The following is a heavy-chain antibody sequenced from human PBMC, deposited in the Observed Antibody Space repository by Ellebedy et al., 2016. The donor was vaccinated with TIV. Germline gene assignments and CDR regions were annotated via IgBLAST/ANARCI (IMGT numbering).Heavy chain of an antibody. CDR2: VYRSGST. J-gene: IGHJ3*01. V-gene: IGHV4-38-2*02. D-gene: IGHD3-3*01. CDR3: ARGRGYYVYDAFDV. Sequence: SETLSLXCTVSGYSISNGYYWGWIRQSPGQGLEWLGGVYRSGSTFYNPSLKSRVTISMDKSGNQFSLKVTSVTAADTAVYFCARGRGYYVYDAFDVWGPGTMVTVSS. CDR1: GYSISNGYY.